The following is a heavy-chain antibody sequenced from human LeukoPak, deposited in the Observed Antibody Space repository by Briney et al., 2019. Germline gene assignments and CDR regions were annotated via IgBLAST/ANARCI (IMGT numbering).Heavy chain of an antibody. CDR3: ASGYGVALFDY. CDR1: GFTFSSYA. Sequence: GGSLRLSCAASGFTFSSYAMNWVRQAPGKGLEWVSVIYSDGRTYYVDFVKDRFIVSRDNSKNTLYLQMNSLRVDDTAMYYCASGYGVALFDYWGQGTLVTVSS. J-gene: IGHJ4*02. CDR2: IYSDGRT. V-gene: IGHV3-66*01. D-gene: IGHD4/OR15-4a*01.